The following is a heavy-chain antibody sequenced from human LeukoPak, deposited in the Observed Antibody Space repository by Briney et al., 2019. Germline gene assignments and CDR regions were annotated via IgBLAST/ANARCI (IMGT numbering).Heavy chain of an antibody. CDR3: ARADGGVRGYYFDY. V-gene: IGHV4-31*03. J-gene: IGHJ4*02. D-gene: IGHD3-10*01. CDR2: IYYGGST. Sequence: PSQTLSLTCTVSGASISSGGYYWSWVRQDPGKGLEWIVYIYYGGSTYYNPSLKSRITISVDTSKNQFSLELSSVTAADSAVYFCARADGGVRGYYFDYWGQGIMVTVSS. CDR1: GASISSGGYY.